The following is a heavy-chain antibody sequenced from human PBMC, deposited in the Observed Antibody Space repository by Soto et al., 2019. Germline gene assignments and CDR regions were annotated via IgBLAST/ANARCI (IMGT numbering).Heavy chain of an antibody. CDR3: ARAPYTYDILTGYYAPSPYYFDY. CDR1: GGSISSSSYY. CDR2: IYYSGST. D-gene: IGHD3-9*01. V-gene: IGHV4-39*01. J-gene: IGHJ4*02. Sequence: SETLSLTCTVSGGSISSSSYYWGWIRQPPGKGLEWIGSIYYSGSTYYNPSLKSRVTISVDTSKNQFSLKLSSVTAADTAVYYCARAPYTYDILTGYYAPSPYYFDYWGQGTLVTVSS.